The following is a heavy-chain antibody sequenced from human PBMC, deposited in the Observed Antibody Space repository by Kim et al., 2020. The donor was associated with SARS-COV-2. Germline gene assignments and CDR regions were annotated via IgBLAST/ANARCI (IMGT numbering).Heavy chain of an antibody. D-gene: IGHD1-1*01. V-gene: IGHV3-23*01. Sequence: GGSLRLSCAAAESTFSIYAMTWVRQAPEKGLEWVSSISGNGATTYYADSVKGRFTISRDNSKNTLYLQMNSLRAEDMAIYYCARVPAIGETTARFDPGG. J-gene: IGHJ5*02. CDR1: ESTFSIYA. CDR2: ISGNGATT. CDR3: ARVPAIGETTARFDP.